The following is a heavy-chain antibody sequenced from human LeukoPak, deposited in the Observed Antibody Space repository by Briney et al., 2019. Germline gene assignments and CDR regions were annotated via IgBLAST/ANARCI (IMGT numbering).Heavy chain of an antibody. J-gene: IGHJ4*02. CDR1: GYTFTSYG. D-gene: IGHD3-16*02. CDR2: ISAYNGNT. V-gene: IGHV1-18*01. CDR3: ARSRTITFGGVIAGPGAY. Sequence: ASVKVSCKASGYTFTSYGISWVRQAPGQGLEWMGWISAYNGNTNYAQKRQGRVTMTTDTSTSTAYMELRSLRSDDTAVYYCARSRTITFGGVIAGPGAYWGQGTLVTVSS.